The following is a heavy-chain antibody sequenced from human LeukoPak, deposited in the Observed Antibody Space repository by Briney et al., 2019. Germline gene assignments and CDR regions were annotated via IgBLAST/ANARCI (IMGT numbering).Heavy chain of an antibody. CDR3: ARDGSIAARRFCFDY. V-gene: IGHV3-21*01. Sequence: GGSLRLSCAASGFTFSSYSMNWVRQAPGKGLEWVSSISSSSSYIYHADSVKGRFTISRDNAKNSLYLQMNSLRAEDTAVYYCARDGSIAARRFCFDYWGQGTLVTVSS. D-gene: IGHD6-6*01. CDR1: GFTFSSYS. J-gene: IGHJ4*02. CDR2: ISSSSSYI.